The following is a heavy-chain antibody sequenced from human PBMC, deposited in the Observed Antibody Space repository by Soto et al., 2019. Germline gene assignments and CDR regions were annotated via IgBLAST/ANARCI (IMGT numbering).Heavy chain of an antibody. J-gene: IGHJ6*02. V-gene: IGHV1-46*01. CDR3: ARDTVSDYYDSSGYPTHTQLLYYYYGMDV. D-gene: IGHD3-22*01. Sequence: GASVKVSCKASGYTFTSYYMHWVRQAPGQGLEWMGIINPSGGSTSYAQKFQGRVTMTRDTSTITVYMELSSLRSEVTAVYYCARDTVSDYYDSSGYPTHTQLLYYYYGMDVWGLGTKVTVSS. CDR1: GYTFTSYY. CDR2: INPSGGST.